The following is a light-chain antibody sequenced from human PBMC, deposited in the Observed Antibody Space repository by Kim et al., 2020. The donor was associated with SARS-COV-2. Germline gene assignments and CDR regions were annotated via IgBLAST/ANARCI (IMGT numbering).Light chain of an antibody. CDR2: QDN. V-gene: IGLV3-1*01. CDR3: QAWDSSAAWV. CDR1: KLGDKY. Sequence: SYELTQPPSVSVSPGQTASITCSGYKLGDKYACWYQQKPGQSPVLVIYQDNKRPSGIPERFSGSNSGNTATLTISETQAMDEADYYCQAWDSSAAWVFGGGTQLTVL. J-gene: IGLJ3*02.